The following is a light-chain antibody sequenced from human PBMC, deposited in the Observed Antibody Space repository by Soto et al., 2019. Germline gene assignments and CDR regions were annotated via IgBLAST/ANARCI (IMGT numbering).Light chain of an antibody. CDR3: SSYAGSNKSV. V-gene: IGLV2-8*01. J-gene: IGLJ1*01. Sequence: QSVLTQPPSASGSPGQSVTISCTGTSSDVGVYNYVSWYQQHPGKAPKLMIYEVSKRPSGVPDRFSGSKSGNTASLTVSGLQPEDEADYYCSSYAGSNKSVFGTGTKVTVL. CDR2: EVS. CDR1: SSDVGVYNY.